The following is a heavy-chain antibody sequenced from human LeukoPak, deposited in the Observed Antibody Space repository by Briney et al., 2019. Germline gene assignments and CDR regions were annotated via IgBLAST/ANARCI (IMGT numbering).Heavy chain of an antibody. V-gene: IGHV3-7*01. D-gene: IGHD3-10*01. CDR2: IREDGSEK. J-gene: IGHJ4*02. CDR1: GFTFSSHW. Sequence: GGSLRLSCAASGFTFSSHWMSWVRQAPGKGLEWVANIREDGSEKYYVDSVKGRFTISRDNAKNSLYLQMNSLRAVDTAVYYCPRDRALDHWGQGTLVTVSS. CDR3: PRDRALDH.